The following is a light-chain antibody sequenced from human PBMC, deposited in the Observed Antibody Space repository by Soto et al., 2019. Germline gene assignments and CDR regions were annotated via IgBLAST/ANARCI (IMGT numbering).Light chain of an antibody. Sequence: QSALTQPSSVNGSPGQSIAISCTGTSSDVGTYDYVSWYQQYPDKAPKLIIYEVTQRPSGVSNRFSGSKSGNTASLTISGLQAEDEADYYCSSHTSVNTRVFGTGTKVTVL. CDR2: EVT. V-gene: IGLV2-14*01. J-gene: IGLJ1*01. CDR1: SSDVGTYDY. CDR3: SSHTSVNTRV.